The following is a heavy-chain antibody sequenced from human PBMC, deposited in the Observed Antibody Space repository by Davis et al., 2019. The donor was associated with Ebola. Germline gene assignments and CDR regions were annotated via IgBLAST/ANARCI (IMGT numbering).Heavy chain of an antibody. CDR2: INPSGGST. D-gene: IGHD1-26*01. CDR3: ARFGVGGAAFDI. J-gene: IGHJ3*02. V-gene: IGHV1-46*01. Sequence: ASVKVSCKASGYTFTSYYMHWVRQAPGQGLEWMGIINPSGGSTSYAQRFQGRVTMTRDTSTSTVYMELSSLRSEDTAVYYCARFGVGGAAFDIWGQGTMVTVSS. CDR1: GYTFTSYY.